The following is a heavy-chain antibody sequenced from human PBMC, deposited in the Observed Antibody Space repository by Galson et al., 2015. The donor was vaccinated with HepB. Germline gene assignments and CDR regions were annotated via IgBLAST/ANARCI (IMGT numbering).Heavy chain of an antibody. V-gene: IGHV4-31*03. J-gene: IGHJ4*02. Sequence: TLSLTCTVSGGSINREGYYWSWVRQHPAKGLEWIGYIFYSGSAYYSPSLKSRVFISIDTSENQFSLKLNSVTAADTAVYYCARVVVTATPYYIDYWGQGTRVTVSS. D-gene: IGHD2-21*02. CDR2: IFYSGSA. CDR3: ARVVVTATPYYIDY. CDR1: GGSINREGYY.